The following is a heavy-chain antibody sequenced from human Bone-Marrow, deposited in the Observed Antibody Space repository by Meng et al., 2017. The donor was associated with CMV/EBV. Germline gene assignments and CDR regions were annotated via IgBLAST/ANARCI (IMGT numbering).Heavy chain of an antibody. CDR2: INPSSGDT. CDR3: SREGDIVVVPAAARDYYYGMDV. D-gene: IGHD2-2*01. Sequence: ASVKVSCTTSGHTFSDYYIHWVRQAHGQGLEWVGRINPSSGDTNYAQRFQGRVTMTRDRSISTAYLDLSRLRSDDTAVYYCSREGDIVVVPAAARDYYYGMDVWGQGTTVTVSS. V-gene: IGHV1-2*06. J-gene: IGHJ6*02. CDR1: GHTFSDYY.